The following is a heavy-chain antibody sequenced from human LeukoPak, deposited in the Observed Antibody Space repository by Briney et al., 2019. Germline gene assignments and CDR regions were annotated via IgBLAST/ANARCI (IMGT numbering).Heavy chain of an antibody. CDR1: GASISSGSYY. CDR3: ARERGAYDSSGYYGAFDI. CDR2: IYTSGST. D-gene: IGHD3-22*01. J-gene: IGHJ3*02. Sequence: SETLSLTCTVSGASISSGSYYWSWIRQPAGKGLEWIGRIYTSGSTNYNPSLESRVTISVDTSKNQFSLKLSSVTAADTAVYYCARERGAYDSSGYYGAFDIWGQGTMVTVSS. V-gene: IGHV4-61*02.